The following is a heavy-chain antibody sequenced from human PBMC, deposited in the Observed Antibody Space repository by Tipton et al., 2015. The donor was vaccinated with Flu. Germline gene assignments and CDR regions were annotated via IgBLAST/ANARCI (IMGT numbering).Heavy chain of an antibody. D-gene: IGHD3-22*01. CDR3: ARAQHYDSNAYYYYYMDV. Sequence: TLSLTCTVSSGSIRSTNYFCAWIRQPPGKGLELIGSIYPSGTTYYNPSLKSRVTISVDTSKSQFSLKLSSVTAADTAVYYCARAQHYDSNAYYYYYMDVWDKGATVTVSS. J-gene: IGHJ6*03. CDR1: SGSIRSTNYF. CDR2: IYPSGTT. V-gene: IGHV4-39*01.